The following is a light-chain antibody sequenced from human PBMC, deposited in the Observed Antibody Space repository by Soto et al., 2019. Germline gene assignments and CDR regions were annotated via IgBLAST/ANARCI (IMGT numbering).Light chain of an antibody. V-gene: IGKV3-15*01. J-gene: IGKJ4*01. CDR3: QQYGDWPLT. CDR2: ATS. Sequence: EIVVTQSPATLSVSPGERATLSCRASQSVGNNFAWYQQKPGQAPRLLIFATSTRATGVPARFSGSVSGTEFTLTIGSLQSEDFAVYYCQQYGDWPLTFGGGAKVEIE. CDR1: QSVGNN.